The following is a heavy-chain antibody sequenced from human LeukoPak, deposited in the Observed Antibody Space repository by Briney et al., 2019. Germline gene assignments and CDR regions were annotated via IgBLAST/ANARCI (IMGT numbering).Heavy chain of an antibody. D-gene: IGHD2-15*01. CDR1: GFTFTNYW. J-gene: IGHJ5*02. V-gene: IGHV3-7*01. CDR3: ARDAEDCSGGSCSSGWFDP. CDR2: IKQDRSEK. Sequence: GGSLRLSCAASGFTFTNYWMSWVRQAPGKGLELVAHIKQDRSEKYYVDSVKGRFTISRDNAKNSLYLQMNSLRAEDTAVYFCARDAEDCSGGSCSSGWFDPWGQGTLVTVSS.